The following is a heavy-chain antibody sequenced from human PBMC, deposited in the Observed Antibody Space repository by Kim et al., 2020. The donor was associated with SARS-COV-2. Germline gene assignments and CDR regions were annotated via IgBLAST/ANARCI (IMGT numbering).Heavy chain of an antibody. CDR1: GFTFSNAW. Sequence: GGSLRLSCAASGFTFSNAWMSWVRQAPGKGLEWVGRIKSKTDGGTTDYAAPVKGRFTISRDDSKNTLYLQMNSLKTEDTAVYYCTSPAARNTKYYYYYGMDVWGQGTTVTVSS. D-gene: IGHD2-2*01. CDR2: IKSKTDGGTT. J-gene: IGHJ6*02. CDR3: TSPAARNTKYYYYYGMDV. V-gene: IGHV3-15*01.